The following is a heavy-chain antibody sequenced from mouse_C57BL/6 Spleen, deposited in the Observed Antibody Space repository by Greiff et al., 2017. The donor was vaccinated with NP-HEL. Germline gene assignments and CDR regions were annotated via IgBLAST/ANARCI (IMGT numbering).Heavy chain of an antibody. J-gene: IGHJ4*01. CDR1: GYSITSGYY. CDR3: ARDDGYYVHYAMDY. V-gene: IGHV3-6*01. Sequence: EVKLVESGPGLVKPSQSLSLSCSVTGYSITSGYYWNWIRQLPGNKLEWMGYISYDGSNNYNPSLKNRISITRDTSKNQFFLKLNSVTTEDTATYYCARDDGYYVHYAMDYWGQGTSVTVSS. D-gene: IGHD2-3*01. CDR2: ISYDGSN.